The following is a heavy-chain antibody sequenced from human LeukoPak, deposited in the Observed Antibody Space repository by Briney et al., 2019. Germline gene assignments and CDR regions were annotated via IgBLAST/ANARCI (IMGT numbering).Heavy chain of an antibody. CDR2: MSGSGGST. D-gene: IGHD5-18*01. J-gene: IGHJ5*02. Sequence: GGSLRLSCVASGFTFSSYAMSCVRQAPGKGLEGVSGMSGSGGSTHHADSGKGRVTISREKSRNTLYMQISRLRCEYTAVYYCAKDLRGGYRYVTAWGQGTPVTVSS. CDR3: AKDLRGGYRYVTA. V-gene: IGHV3-23*01. CDR1: GFTFSSYA.